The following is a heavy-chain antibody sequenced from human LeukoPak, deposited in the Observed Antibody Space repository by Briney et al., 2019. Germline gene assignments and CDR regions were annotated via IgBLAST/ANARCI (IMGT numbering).Heavy chain of an antibody. CDR2: ISSSSSTI. V-gene: IGHV3-48*01. J-gene: IGHJ4*02. Sequence: GGSLRLSCAASGFTFSSYSMNWVRQAPGKGLEWVSYISSSSSTIYYADSVKGRFAISRDNAKNSLYPQMNSLRAEDTAVYYCARDRMTTVVTLVSDYWGQGTLVTVSS. CDR3: ARDRMTTVVTLVSDY. CDR1: GFTFSSYS. D-gene: IGHD4-23*01.